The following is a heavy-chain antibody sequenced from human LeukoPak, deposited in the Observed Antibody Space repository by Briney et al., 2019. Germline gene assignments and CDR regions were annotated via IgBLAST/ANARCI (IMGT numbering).Heavy chain of an antibody. D-gene: IGHD1-26*01. CDR2: TSRAGTFK. CDR3: ARSTSGNYFFDY. J-gene: IGHJ4*02. CDR1: GFTFSSYT. Sequence: GGSLRLSCAASGFTFSSYTMNWVRQAPGKGLEWVSSTSRAGTFKYNADSVKGRFTISRDNAKNSLFLQMNSLAAEDTAVYYCARSTSGNYFFDYWGQGTLVTVSS. V-gene: IGHV3-21*01.